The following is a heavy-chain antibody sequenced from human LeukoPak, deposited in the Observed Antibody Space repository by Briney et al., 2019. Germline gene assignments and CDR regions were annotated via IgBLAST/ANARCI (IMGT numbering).Heavy chain of an antibody. V-gene: IGHV1-18*01. Sequence: GASVKVSCKASGYTFTSYGISWVRQAPGQGLEWMGWLSAYNGNTNYAQKLQGRVTMTTDTSTSTAYMELRSLRSDDTAVYYCARDGDDFWSGYLDWFDPWGQGTLVTVSS. CDR2: LSAYNGNT. J-gene: IGHJ5*02. CDR3: ARDGDDFWSGYLDWFDP. CDR1: GYTFTSYG. D-gene: IGHD3-3*01.